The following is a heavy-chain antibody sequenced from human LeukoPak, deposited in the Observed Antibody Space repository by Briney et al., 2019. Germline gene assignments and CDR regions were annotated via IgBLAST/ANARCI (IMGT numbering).Heavy chain of an antibody. Sequence: SETLSLTCTVSGGSISSYYWSWIRQPAGKGLEWIGRIYTSGSTNYNPSLKSRVTMSVDTSKNHFSLKLSSVTAADTAVYYCARDIQPRFGVVNNWFDPWGQGTLVTVSS. CDR2: IYTSGST. D-gene: IGHD3-3*01. CDR3: ARDIQPRFGVVNNWFDP. J-gene: IGHJ5*02. V-gene: IGHV4-4*07. CDR1: GGSISSYY.